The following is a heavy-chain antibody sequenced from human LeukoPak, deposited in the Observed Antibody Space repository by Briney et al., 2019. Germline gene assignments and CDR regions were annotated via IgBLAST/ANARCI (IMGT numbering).Heavy chain of an antibody. CDR1: GYTFTSYY. CDR2: INPSGGST. J-gene: IGHJ6*02. Sequence: ASVKVSCKASGYTFTSYYMHWVRQAPGQGLEWMGIINPSGGSTSYAQKFQGRVTMTRDTSTSTVYMELSSLRSEDTAVYYCARDRIAAAGYYYYGMDVWGQGTTVTVSS. V-gene: IGHV1-46*01. D-gene: IGHD6-13*01. CDR3: ARDRIAAAGYYYYGMDV.